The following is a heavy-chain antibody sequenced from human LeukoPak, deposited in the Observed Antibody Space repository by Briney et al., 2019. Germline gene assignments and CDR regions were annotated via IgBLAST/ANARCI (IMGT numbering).Heavy chain of an antibody. CDR2: INPGNGDT. V-gene: IGHV1-3*03. J-gene: IGHJ6*03. CDR3: ARDGGELRYFDWLLDPLVDYYMDV. D-gene: IGHD3-9*01. Sequence: ASVKVSCKASGYTFTTYAIHWVRQAPGQRLEWMGWINPGNGDTRYSQYFQGRVTITRDTSASTAYMELSSLRSEDMAVYYCARDGGELRYFDWLLDPLVDYYMDVWGKGTTVTVSS. CDR1: GYTFTTYA.